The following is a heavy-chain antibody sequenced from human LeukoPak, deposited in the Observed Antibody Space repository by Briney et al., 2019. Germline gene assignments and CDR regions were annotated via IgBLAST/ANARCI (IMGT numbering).Heavy chain of an antibody. CDR3: AREAYEYIGYPLDY. J-gene: IGHJ4*02. D-gene: IGHD5-12*01. CDR1: GFTFSTYS. CDR2: ISSSSSII. Sequence: GGSLRLSCAASGFTFSTYSMNWVRQAPGKGLEWVSSISSSSSIIYYADSVKSRFTISRDNAKNSLYLQMNSLRAEDTAVYYCAREAYEYIGYPLDYWGQGTLVTVSS. V-gene: IGHV3-21*01.